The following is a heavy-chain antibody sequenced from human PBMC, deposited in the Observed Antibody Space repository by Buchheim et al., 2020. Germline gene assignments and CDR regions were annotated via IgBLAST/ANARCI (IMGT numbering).Heavy chain of an antibody. CDR1: GFTFSSYG. V-gene: IGHV3-33*01. D-gene: IGHD3-3*01. Sequence: QVQLVESGGGVVQPGRSLRLSCAASGFTFSSYGMHWVRQAPGKGLEWVAVIWYDGSNKYYADSVKGRFTISRDNSKNKLYLQMNSLRAEDTAVYYCARDGKTYYDFWSGYNSLDYWGQGTL. CDR2: IWYDGSNK. CDR3: ARDGKTYYDFWSGYNSLDY. J-gene: IGHJ4*02.